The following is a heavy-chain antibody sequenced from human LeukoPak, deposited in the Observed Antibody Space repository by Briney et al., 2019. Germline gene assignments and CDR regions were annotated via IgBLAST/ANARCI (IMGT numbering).Heavy chain of an antibody. Sequence: ASVKVSCNASGDTFTGYYTHWVRQAPGQGLEWMGWINPNSGDTNYAEKFQGRVTMTRDTSISTAYMDLRRLRSDDTAVYYCARDYSSSSGYFDYWGQGTLVTVSS. D-gene: IGHD6-6*01. CDR1: GDTFTGYY. CDR2: INPNSGDT. J-gene: IGHJ4*02. CDR3: ARDYSSSSGYFDY. V-gene: IGHV1-2*02.